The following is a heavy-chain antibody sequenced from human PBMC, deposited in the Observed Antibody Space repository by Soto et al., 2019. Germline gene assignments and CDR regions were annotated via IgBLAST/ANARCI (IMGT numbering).Heavy chain of an antibody. CDR1: GFTFSSYA. D-gene: IGHD2-21*01. V-gene: IGHV3-64*01. Sequence: EVQLVESGGGLVQPGGSLRLSCAASGFTFSSYAMHWVRQAPGKELEYVSAITSNGGNTDYASSVKGRFTISRDNSKNTLSLQMGSLRAEDMAVYYFASRIPFGYAMDVWGQGTTVTVSS. CDR2: ITSNGGNT. J-gene: IGHJ6*02. CDR3: ASRIPFGYAMDV.